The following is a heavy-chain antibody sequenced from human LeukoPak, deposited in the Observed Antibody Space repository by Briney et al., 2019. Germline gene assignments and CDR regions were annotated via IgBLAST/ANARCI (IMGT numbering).Heavy chain of an antibody. V-gene: IGHV4-59*01. CDR2: IYYSGST. Sequence: PSETASLTCTVSGGSIRSYYWSWIRQPPGKGLEWIGYIYYSGSTNSNPSLKSRVTISVDTSKNQFSLKVSSVTAADTAVYYCARALSPGYCSGGTSSYFDYWGQGTLVTVSS. J-gene: IGHJ4*02. CDR3: ARALSPGYCSGGTSSYFDY. CDR1: GGSIRSYY. D-gene: IGHD2-15*01.